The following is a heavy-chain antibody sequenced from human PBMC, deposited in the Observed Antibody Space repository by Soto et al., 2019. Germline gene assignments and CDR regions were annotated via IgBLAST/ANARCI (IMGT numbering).Heavy chain of an antibody. V-gene: IGHV4-59*01. CDR2: IYYSGST. CDR3: ARVADTAMAPIDY. D-gene: IGHD5-18*01. J-gene: IGHJ4*02. Sequence: SETLSLTCTVSGGSISSYYWSWIRQPPGKGLEWIGYIYYSGSTNYNPSLKSRVTISVDTSKNQFSLKLSSVTAADTAVYYCARVADTAMAPIDYWGQGTLVTVSS. CDR1: GGSISSYY.